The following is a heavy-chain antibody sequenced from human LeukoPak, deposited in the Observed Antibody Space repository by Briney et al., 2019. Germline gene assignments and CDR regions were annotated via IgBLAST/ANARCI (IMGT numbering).Heavy chain of an antibody. CDR2: INHSGST. J-gene: IGHJ4*02. CDR3: ARDLTATSIGVYFDY. V-gene: IGHV4-34*01. D-gene: IGHD1-26*01. CDR1: GGSFSGYY. Sequence: SETLSLTCAVYGGSFSGYYWSWIRQPPGKGLEWIGEINHSGSTKYNPSLKSGLTISVDTSKNQFSLKLSSVTAADTAVYYCARDLTATSIGVYFDYWGQGTLVTVSS.